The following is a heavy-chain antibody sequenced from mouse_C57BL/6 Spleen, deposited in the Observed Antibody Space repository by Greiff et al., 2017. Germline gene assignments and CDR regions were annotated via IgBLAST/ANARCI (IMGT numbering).Heavy chain of an antibody. J-gene: IGHJ4*01. CDR2: IDPSDSYT. CDR1: GYTFTSYW. Sequence: VQLQQPGAELVMPGASVKLSCKASGYTFTSYWMHWVKPRPGQGLEWIGQIDPSDSYTTYNQKFKGKSTLTVDKSSSTAYMQLSSLTAEDAADYYCARSQLTFYAMDYWGQGTTVTVAS. D-gene: IGHD3-3*01. CDR3: ARSQLTFYAMDY. V-gene: IGHV1-69*01.